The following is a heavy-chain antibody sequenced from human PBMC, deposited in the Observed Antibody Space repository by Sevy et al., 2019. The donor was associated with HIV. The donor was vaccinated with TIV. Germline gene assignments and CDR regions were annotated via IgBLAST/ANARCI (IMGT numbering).Heavy chain of an antibody. CDR2: ISSSSSRI. Sequence: GGSLRLSCAASGFTFSSYAMNWVRQAPGKGLEWVSSISSSSSRIYAADSLKGRFTISRDNAKNSLFLQMNSLRAEDTARYYCARVAADDPDFYYYGMDVWGQGTTVTVSS. CDR1: GFTFSSYA. D-gene: IGHD6-13*01. V-gene: IGHV3-21*01. CDR3: ARVAADDPDFYYYGMDV. J-gene: IGHJ6*02.